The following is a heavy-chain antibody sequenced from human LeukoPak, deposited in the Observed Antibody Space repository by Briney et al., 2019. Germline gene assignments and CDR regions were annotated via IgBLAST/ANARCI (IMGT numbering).Heavy chain of an antibody. J-gene: IGHJ4*02. D-gene: IGHD3-22*01. Sequence: GGSLRLSCAASGFTFSSYGMHWVRQAPGKGLEWVAVIWYDGSNKYYADSVKGRFTISRDNSKNTLYLQMNSLRAEDTAVYYCARDAYDSSGYFPFGNWGQGTLVTVSS. CDR1: GFTFSSYG. CDR2: IWYDGSNK. CDR3: ARDAYDSSGYFPFGN. V-gene: IGHV3-33*01.